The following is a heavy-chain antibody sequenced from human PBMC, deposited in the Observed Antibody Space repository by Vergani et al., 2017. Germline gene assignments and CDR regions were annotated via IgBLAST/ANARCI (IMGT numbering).Heavy chain of an antibody. D-gene: IGHD3-10*01. CDR2: INTNTGNP. CDR3: ARMDPYGENLWLGEQLDY. J-gene: IGHJ4*02. Sequence: QVQLVQSGAEVKKPGASVKVSCKASGYTFTSYYMHWVRQAPGQGLEWMGWINTNTGNPTYAQGFTGRFVFSLDTSVSTAYLQISSLKAEDTAVYYCARMDPYGENLWLGEQLDYWGQGTLVTVSS. CDR1: GYTFTSYY. V-gene: IGHV7-4-1*02.